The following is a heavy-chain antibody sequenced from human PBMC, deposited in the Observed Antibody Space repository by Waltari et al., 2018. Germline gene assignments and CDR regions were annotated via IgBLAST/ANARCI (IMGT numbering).Heavy chain of an antibody. Sequence: QVQLVQSGAEVKKPGSSVKVSCKASGGTFSSYAISWVRQAPGQGLEWMGRIIPCLGIANYAQKFQGRVTITADKSTSTAYMELSSLRSEDTAVYYCARGGLTGTTFGYWGQGTLVTVSS. CDR1: GGTFSSYA. CDR2: IIPCLGIA. CDR3: ARGGLTGTTFGY. D-gene: IGHD1-7*01. V-gene: IGHV1-69*04. J-gene: IGHJ4*02.